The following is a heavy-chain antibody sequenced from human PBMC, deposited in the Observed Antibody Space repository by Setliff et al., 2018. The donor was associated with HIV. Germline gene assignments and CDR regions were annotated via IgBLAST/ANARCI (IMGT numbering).Heavy chain of an antibody. CDR2: MNPNSGNT. V-gene: IGHV1-8*02. J-gene: IGHJ4*02. D-gene: IGHD1-1*01. Sequence: ASVKVSCKASGYTFTSYDINWVRQATGQGLEWMGWMNPNSGNTGYAQKFQGRITMTRNTSISTAYMELSSLRSEDTAVYYCASARIPTGGTSTSFDYWGQGALVTVSS. CDR3: ASARIPTGGTSTSFDY. CDR1: GYTFTSYD.